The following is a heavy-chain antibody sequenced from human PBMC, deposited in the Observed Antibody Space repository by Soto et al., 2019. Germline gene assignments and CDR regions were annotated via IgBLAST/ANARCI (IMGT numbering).Heavy chain of an antibody. D-gene: IGHD3-16*01. Sequence: ASVKVSCKTSGFTFTTYAIHWVRQAPGQRLEWMGWINADNGNTKYSQNFQGRVTITRDTSASTAYMDLSSLRSEDTAVYYCARGGEDYYFDYWGLGTLVTVSS. CDR3: ARGGEDYYFDY. J-gene: IGHJ4*02. CDR2: INADNGNT. CDR1: GFTFTTYA. V-gene: IGHV1-3*01.